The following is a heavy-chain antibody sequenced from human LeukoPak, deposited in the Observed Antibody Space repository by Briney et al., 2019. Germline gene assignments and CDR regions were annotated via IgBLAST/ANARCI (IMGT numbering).Heavy chain of an antibody. CDR3: AREGYYDFWSGSGSYCFDY. Sequence: PGGSLRLSCAASGFTFSSYAMHWVRQAPGKGLEYVSAISSNGGSTYYANSVKGRFTISRDNSKNTLYLQMGSLRAEDMAVYYCAREGYYDFWSGSGSYCFDYWGQGTLVTVSS. D-gene: IGHD3-3*01. CDR2: ISSNGGST. CDR1: GFTFSSYA. J-gene: IGHJ4*02. V-gene: IGHV3-64*01.